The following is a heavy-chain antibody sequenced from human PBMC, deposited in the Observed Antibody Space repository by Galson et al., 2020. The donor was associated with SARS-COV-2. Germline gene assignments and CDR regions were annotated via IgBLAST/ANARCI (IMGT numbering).Heavy chain of an antibody. D-gene: IGHD3-3*01. CDR2: MNPNSGNT. CDR1: GYTFTSYD. J-gene: IGHJ6*03. Sequence: ASVKVSCKASGYTFTSYDINWVRQATGQGLEWMGWMNPNSGNTGYAQKFQGRVTMTRNTSISTAYMELSSLRSEDTAVYYCARATTKKEITIFGVVISDYYMDVWGKGTTVTVSS. V-gene: IGHV1-8*01. CDR3: ARATTKKEITIFGVVISDYYMDV.